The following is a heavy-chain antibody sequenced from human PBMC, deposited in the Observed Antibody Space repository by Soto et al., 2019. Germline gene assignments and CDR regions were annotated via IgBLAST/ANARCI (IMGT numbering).Heavy chain of an antibody. J-gene: IGHJ2*01. CDR3: ARDPLWGTALVLWYFDL. CDR2: ISNDGSNK. V-gene: IGHV3-30-3*01. D-gene: IGHD5-18*01. CDR1: GFTFSSYA. Sequence: QVQLVESGGGVVQPGRSLRLSCAASGFTFSSYAMHWVRQAPGKGLEWVTVISNDGSNKYYEDSVKGRCTISRDNSKNTLYLHMTSLRAEDTAVYYCARDPLWGTALVLWYFDLWGRGPLVTVTS.